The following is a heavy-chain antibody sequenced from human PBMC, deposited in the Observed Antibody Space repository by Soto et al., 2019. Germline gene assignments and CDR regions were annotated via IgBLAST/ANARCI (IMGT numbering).Heavy chain of an antibody. D-gene: IGHD2-21*01. Sequence: ASVKVSCKASGYTFTGYYMHWVRQAPGQGLEWMGWINPNSGGTNYAQKFQGWVTMTRDTSISTAYMELSRLRSDDTAVYYCARDRVGPPVVNGDASGDAFDIWGQGTMVTVSS. CDR3: ARDRVGPPVVNGDASGDAFDI. CDR2: INPNSGGT. J-gene: IGHJ3*02. CDR1: GYTFTGYY. V-gene: IGHV1-2*04.